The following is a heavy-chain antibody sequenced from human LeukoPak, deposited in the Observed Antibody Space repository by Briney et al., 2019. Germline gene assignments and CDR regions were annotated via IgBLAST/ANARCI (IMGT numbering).Heavy chain of an antibody. CDR3: ARDRLLWFGEPNAPRVDY. D-gene: IGHD3-10*01. Sequence: EASVKVSCKASGYTFTGYYMHWVRQAPGQGLEWMGWISAYNGNTNYAQKLQGRVTMTTDTSTSTAYMELRSLRSDDTAVYYCARDRLLWFGEPNAPRVDYWGQGTLVTVSS. V-gene: IGHV1-18*04. CDR2: ISAYNGNT. CDR1: GYTFTGYY. J-gene: IGHJ4*02.